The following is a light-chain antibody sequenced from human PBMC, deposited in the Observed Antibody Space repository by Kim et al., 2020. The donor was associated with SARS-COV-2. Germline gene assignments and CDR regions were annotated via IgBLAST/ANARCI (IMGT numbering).Light chain of an antibody. J-gene: IGKJ1*01. CDR3: QQRSNWLGWT. V-gene: IGKV3-11*01. CDR2: DAS. CDR1: QSVSSY. Sequence: SPGERATLSCRASQSVSSYLAWYQQKPGQAPRLLIYDASNRATGIPARFSGSGSGTDFTLTISSLEPEDFAVYYCQQRSNWLGWTFGQGTKVDIK.